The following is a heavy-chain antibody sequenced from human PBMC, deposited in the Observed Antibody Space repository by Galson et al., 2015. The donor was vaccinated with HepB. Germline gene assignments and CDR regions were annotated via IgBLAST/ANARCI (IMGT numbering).Heavy chain of an antibody. CDR3: AKASVAGTRSGFDY. CDR1: GFTFSSYG. J-gene: IGHJ4*02. Sequence: SLRLSCAASGFTFSSYGMRWVRQAPGKGLEWVSSISGSGATTYYADSVKGRSTMSRDNSKNTVYLQMNSLRADDTAVYYCAKASVAGTRSGFDYWGQGTLVTVSS. CDR2: ISGSGATT. D-gene: IGHD6-19*01. V-gene: IGHV3-23*01.